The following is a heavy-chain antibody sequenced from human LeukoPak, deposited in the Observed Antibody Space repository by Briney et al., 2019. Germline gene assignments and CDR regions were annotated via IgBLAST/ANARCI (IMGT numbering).Heavy chain of an antibody. V-gene: IGHV3-7*01. CDR1: GFTFSSDW. J-gene: IGHJ4*02. Sequence: GGSLRLSCAASGFTFSSDWMRWVRQAPGKGLEWVANIKQDGSEKYYVDSVKGRFTISRDNAKSSLYLQMNSLRAEDTAVYYCARDNYGAAAGMWGQGTLVTVSS. CDR3: ARDNYGAAAGM. D-gene: IGHD6-13*01. CDR2: IKQDGSEK.